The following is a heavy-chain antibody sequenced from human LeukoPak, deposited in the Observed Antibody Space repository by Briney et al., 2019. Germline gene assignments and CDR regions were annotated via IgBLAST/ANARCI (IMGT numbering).Heavy chain of an antibody. D-gene: IGHD6-13*01. CDR1: GFTFDDYA. CDR3: AKAIAAAVRFAFDI. V-gene: IGHV3-9*01. Sequence: GRSLRLSCAASGFTFDDYAMHWVRHAPGKGLEWVSGISWNSGSIGYADSVKGRFTISRDNAKNSLYLQMNSLRAEDTALYYCAKAIAAAVRFAFDIWGQGTMVTVSS. J-gene: IGHJ3*02. CDR2: ISWNSGSI.